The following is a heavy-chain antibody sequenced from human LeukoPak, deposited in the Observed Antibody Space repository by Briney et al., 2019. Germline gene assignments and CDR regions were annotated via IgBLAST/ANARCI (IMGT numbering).Heavy chain of an antibody. CDR3: ARGDSGYDYDYYMDV. CDR1: GGSIGSFY. J-gene: IGHJ6*03. D-gene: IGHD5-12*01. Sequence: SETLSLTCTVSGGSIGSFYWSWIRQPPGKGLEWIGYIYHSGNSNYNPSLKSRVTISLDASKNQFSLKLTSVTAADTAVYYCARGDSGYDYDYYMDVWGKGTTVTVSS. V-gene: IGHV4-59*01. CDR2: IYHSGNS.